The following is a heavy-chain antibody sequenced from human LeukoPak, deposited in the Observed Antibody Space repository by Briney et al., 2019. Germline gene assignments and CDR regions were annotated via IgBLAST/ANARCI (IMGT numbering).Heavy chain of an antibody. D-gene: IGHD2-2*01. Sequence: GGSLRLSCAASGFTVSSNYMSWVRQAPGKGLEWVSVIYSGGSTYYADSVKGRFTISRHNSKNTLYLQMNSLRAEDTAVYYCARGACSSTSCYGFYYYGMDVWGQGTTVTVPS. J-gene: IGHJ6*02. CDR3: ARGACSSTSCYGFYYYGMDV. CDR1: GFTVSSNY. V-gene: IGHV3-53*04. CDR2: IYSGGST.